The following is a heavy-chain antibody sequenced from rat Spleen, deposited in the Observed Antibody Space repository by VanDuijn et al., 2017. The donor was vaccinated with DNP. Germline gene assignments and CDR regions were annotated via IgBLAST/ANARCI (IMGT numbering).Heavy chain of an antibody. CDR3: AKDTTRSNSGAFAF. V-gene: IGHV4-2*01. D-gene: IGHD4-3*01. J-gene: IGHJ3*01. CDR1: GFNFNDYW. CDR2: INKDSSTL. Sequence: EVKLVESGGGLVQPGRSLKLSCAASGFNFNDYWMGWVRQAPGKGLEWVGQINKDSSTLNYSPSLKDKFTISRDNAQNTLYLQMSRLGSEDTATYYCAKDTTRSNSGAFAFWGQGTLVTVSS.